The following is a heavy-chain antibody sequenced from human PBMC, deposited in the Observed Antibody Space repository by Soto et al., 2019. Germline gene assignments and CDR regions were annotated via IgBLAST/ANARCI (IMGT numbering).Heavy chain of an antibody. Sequence: GGSLRLSCVASGFTFSDYAMSWVRHVPGKGLEWVSAITDSGVSTYYADSVKGRFTISRDNSKNTLFLQMNSLRVEDTAIYFCAKISSAHYYYYVMGVWGQGTTVTVSS. CDR3: AKISSAHYYYYVMGV. CDR1: GFTFSDYA. V-gene: IGHV3-23*01. J-gene: IGHJ6*02. D-gene: IGHD3-22*01. CDR2: ITDSGVST.